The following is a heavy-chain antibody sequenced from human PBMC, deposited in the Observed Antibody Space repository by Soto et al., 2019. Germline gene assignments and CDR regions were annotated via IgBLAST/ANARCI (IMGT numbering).Heavy chain of an antibody. CDR1: GFTFSNYG. V-gene: IGHV3-23*01. Sequence: EVQLLESGGGLVQPGGSLRLSCAASGFTFSNYGMSWVRQAPGKGLEWVAAISGSGADTNYSDSVKGRFTISRDNSKITLFMQMNRLRDKHTAVYYCVKESPGSRGYHFFFDYWDEGAMVSVSS. CDR2: ISGSGADT. CDR3: VKESPGSRGYHFFFDY. D-gene: IGHD3-22*01. J-gene: IGHJ4*02.